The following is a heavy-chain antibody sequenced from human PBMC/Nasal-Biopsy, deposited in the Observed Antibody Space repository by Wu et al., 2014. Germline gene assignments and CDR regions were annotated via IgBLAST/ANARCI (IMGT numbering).Heavy chain of an antibody. CDR2: TYYRSKWYN. CDR3: ARVYGLNLNNNYYYGMDV. Sequence: AISGDSVSSNSGAWNWIRQSPSRGLEWLGRTYYRSKWYNDYAVSVKSRITINPDTSKNQFSLQLNSVTPEDTAVYYCARVYGLNLNNNYYYGMDVWGQGTTVIVSS. D-gene: IGHD3-10*01. CDR1: GDSVSSNSGA. V-gene: IGHV6-1*01. J-gene: IGHJ6*02.